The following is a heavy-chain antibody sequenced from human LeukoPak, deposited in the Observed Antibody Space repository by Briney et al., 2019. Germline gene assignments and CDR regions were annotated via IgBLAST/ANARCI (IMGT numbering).Heavy chain of an antibody. V-gene: IGHV3-21*01. CDR3: TRAQFRY. D-gene: IGHD5-24*01. CDR1: GFTFNSYA. CDR2: ILNSSYI. Sequence: GGSLRLSCAASGFTFNSYALGWVRQAPGKGLEWVSSILNSSYIYYADSVKGRFTISRDNAKNSLYLQMDSLRAEDTAVYYCTRAQFRYWGQGTLVTVSS. J-gene: IGHJ4*02.